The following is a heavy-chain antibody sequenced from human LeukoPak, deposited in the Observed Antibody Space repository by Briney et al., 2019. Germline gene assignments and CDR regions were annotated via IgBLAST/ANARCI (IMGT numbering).Heavy chain of an antibody. J-gene: IGHJ4*02. CDR2: ISSGSSYI. Sequence: GGSLRLSCAASGFTFNTYIMNWVRQAPGKGLEWVSFISSGSSYIYYADSVKGRFTISRDNAKNSLYLQMNSLRAEDTAVYYCARERSDSFDYWGQGTLVTVSS. V-gene: IGHV3-21*01. CDR1: GFTFNTYI. CDR3: ARERSDSFDY. D-gene: IGHD3-3*01.